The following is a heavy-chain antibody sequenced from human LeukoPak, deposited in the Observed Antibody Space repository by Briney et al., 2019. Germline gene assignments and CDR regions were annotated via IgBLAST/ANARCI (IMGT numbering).Heavy chain of an antibody. J-gene: IGHJ1*01. V-gene: IGHV1-2*02. CDR1: GYTFTDYY. CDR3: ARDSHCGDNNCYEYFPH. D-gene: IGHD2-21*01. Sequence: ASVKVSCKASGYTFTDYYIHWVRQAPGQGLEWMGWINPSSGDTRSLQQFQGRVTMTRDTSINTAYMELSGLRSDDTAVYYCARDSHCGDNNCYEYFPHWGQGTLVTVSS. CDR2: INPSSGDT.